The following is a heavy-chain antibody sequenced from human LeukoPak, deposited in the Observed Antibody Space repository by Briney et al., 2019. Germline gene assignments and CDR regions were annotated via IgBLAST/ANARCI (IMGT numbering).Heavy chain of an antibody. CDR3: ARETGYSSSWSIDY. CDR2: IWYDGSNK. Sequence: GGSLRLSCAASGFTFSSYGMHWVRQAPGKGLEWVAVIWYDGSNKYYADSVKGRFTISRDNSKNTLYLQMNSLRAEDTAVYYCARETGYSSSWSIDYWGQGTLVTVSS. CDR1: GFTFSSYG. D-gene: IGHD6-13*01. V-gene: IGHV3-33*01. J-gene: IGHJ4*02.